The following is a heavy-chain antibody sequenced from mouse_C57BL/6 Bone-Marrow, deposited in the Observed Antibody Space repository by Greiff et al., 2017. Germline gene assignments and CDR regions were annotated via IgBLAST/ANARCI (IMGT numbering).Heavy chain of an antibody. CDR1: GYTFTDYY. Sequence: EVQLQQSGPVLVKPGASVKMSCKASGYTFTDYYMNWVKQSHGKSLEWIGVINPYNGGTSYNQKFKGKATLTVDKSSSTAYMELNSLTSEDSAVYYCARGKRGYYYAMDYWGQGTSVTVSS. V-gene: IGHV1-19*01. CDR3: ARGKRGYYYAMDY. J-gene: IGHJ4*01. CDR2: INPYNGGT.